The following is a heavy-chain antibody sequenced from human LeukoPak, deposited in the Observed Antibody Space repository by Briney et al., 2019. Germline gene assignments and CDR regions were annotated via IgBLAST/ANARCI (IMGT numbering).Heavy chain of an antibody. V-gene: IGHV5-51*01. CDR1: GYTFIGHW. CDR3: ARLNGVTNFGVVTNWFDS. Sequence: GESLKISCKTSGYTFIGHWMAWWRQMPEKGLEWMGVIYPDDSDTIYSPSVQGQVTISVDKSIDTAYLKWSSLKASDSGLYFCARLNGVTNFGVVTNWFDSWGQGTLVVVSS. D-gene: IGHD3-3*01. J-gene: IGHJ5*01. CDR2: IYPDDSDT.